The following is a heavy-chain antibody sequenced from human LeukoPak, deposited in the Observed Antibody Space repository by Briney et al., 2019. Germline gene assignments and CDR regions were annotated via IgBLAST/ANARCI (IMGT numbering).Heavy chain of an antibody. CDR1: GGTFSSYA. D-gene: IGHD4-11*01. CDR3: ARDEGMTTMWGEAFDI. V-gene: IGHV1-69*06. J-gene: IGHJ3*02. Sequence: ASVKVSCKASGGTFSSYAISWVRQAPGQGLEWMGGIIPIFGTANYAQKFQGRVTITADKSTSTAYMELRSLRSDDTAVYYCARDEGMTTMWGEAFDIWGQGTMVTVSS. CDR2: IIPIFGTA.